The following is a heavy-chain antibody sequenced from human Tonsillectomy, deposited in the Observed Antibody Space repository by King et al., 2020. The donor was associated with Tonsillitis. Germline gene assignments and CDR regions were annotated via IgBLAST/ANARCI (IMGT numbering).Heavy chain of an antibody. J-gene: IGHJ4*02. D-gene: IGHD5-18*01. Sequence: QLVQSGGGVVKPGRSLRLSCAASGFTFSSYGIHWVRQAPGKGLEXVAGXXXXGXXXYXXXCVKGRFTMSRDNSKNTLYLQMNSLRAEDTAVDYCSKDLYTGYTSGSLYYWGQGTLVTVSS. CDR1: GFTFSSYG. CDR2: XXXXGXXX. V-gene: IGHV3-30*18. CDR3: SKDLYTGYTSGSLYY.